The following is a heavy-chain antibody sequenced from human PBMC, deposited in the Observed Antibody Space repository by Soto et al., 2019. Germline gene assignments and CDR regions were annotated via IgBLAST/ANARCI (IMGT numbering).Heavy chain of an antibody. Sequence: QVQLVESGGGVVQPGRSLRLSCAASGFTFSSFGMHWVRQAPGKGLEWVAVISFDGSNKYYADSVKGRFTISRDNSKTTLSMQMNSLKAEETAVYYCAKDTSKYSNNWPAYYGLDVWGQGTTVTVSS. CDR2: ISFDGSNK. V-gene: IGHV3-30*18. J-gene: IGHJ6*02. CDR1: GFTFSSFG. D-gene: IGHD1-1*01. CDR3: AKDTSKYSNNWPAYYGLDV.